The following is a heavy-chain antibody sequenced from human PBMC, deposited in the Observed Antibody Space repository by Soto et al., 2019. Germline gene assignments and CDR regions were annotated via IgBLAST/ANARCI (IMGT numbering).Heavy chain of an antibody. J-gene: IGHJ4*02. CDR2: IIPIFGTA. Sequence: QVQLVQSGAEVKKPGSSVKVSCKASVGTFSSYAISWVRQAPGQGLEWMGGIIPIFGTANYAQKFQGRVKITADESPSTAYMELSSLRSEDTAVYYCARGVDYCGGDCYSYYFDYWGQGTLVTVSS. CDR3: ARGVDYCGGDCYSYYFDY. CDR1: VGTFSSYA. V-gene: IGHV1-69*01. D-gene: IGHD2-21*02.